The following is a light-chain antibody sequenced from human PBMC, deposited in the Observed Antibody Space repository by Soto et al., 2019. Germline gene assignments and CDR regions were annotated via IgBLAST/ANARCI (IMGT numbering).Light chain of an antibody. CDR2: EVS. Sequence: QSALTQPASASGSPGQSITISCTGTSSDVGGYNYVSWYQQHPGKAPKLMIYEVSNRPSGVSNRFSGSKSGNTASLTISGLQAEDEAEYYCSSYTSSRSYVFGTGTKVTVL. V-gene: IGLV2-14*01. CDR3: SSYTSSRSYV. CDR1: SSDVGGYNY. J-gene: IGLJ1*01.